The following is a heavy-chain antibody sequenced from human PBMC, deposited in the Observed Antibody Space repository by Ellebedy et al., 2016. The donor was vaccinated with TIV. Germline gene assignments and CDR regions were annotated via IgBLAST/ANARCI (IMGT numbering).Heavy chain of an antibody. V-gene: IGHV3-74*01. Sequence: PGGSLRLSCATSGFIFSDYWMHWVRQAPGKGLVWVSRINVDGSSTRYADSVKGRFFISRDNAKNTVYLQMPSLRVEDTAVYYCARGGKYTYGPSDYWGQGTLVMVSS. J-gene: IGHJ4*02. CDR3: ARGGKYTYGPSDY. CDR2: INVDGSST. CDR1: GFIFSDYW. D-gene: IGHD5-18*01.